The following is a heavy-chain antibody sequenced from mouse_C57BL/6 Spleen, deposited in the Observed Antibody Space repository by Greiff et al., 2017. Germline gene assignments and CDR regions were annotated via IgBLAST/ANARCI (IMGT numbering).Heavy chain of an antibody. CDR2: IDPADSYT. CDR3: ARLYYGNYDDY. Sequence: QVQLQQPGAELVKPGASVKLSCKASGYTFTSYWMQWVKQRPVQGLEWVGEIDPADSYTNYNHKFKGKATLTVDTSSTTAHMQLSSLTSEDAAVYYCARLYYGNYDDYWGQGTTLTVSS. V-gene: IGHV1-50*01. CDR1: GYTFTSYW. J-gene: IGHJ2*01. D-gene: IGHD2-1*01.